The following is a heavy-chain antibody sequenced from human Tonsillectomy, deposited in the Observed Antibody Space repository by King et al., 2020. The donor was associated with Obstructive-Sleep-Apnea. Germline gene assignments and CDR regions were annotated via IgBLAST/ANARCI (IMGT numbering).Heavy chain of an antibody. CDR2: IKEDGSET. D-gene: IGHD2-21*02. CDR1: GFTFSSYY. V-gene: IGHV3-7*01. CDR3: AREGISDCGGDCPFDY. J-gene: IGHJ4*02. Sequence: EGQLGEAGGGLVQPGESLRLSCAASGFTFSSYYMSWVRQAPGKGLEWVANIKEDGSETYYVDSVRGRFTISRDNAKNSLFLQMNSLSAEDTAVYYCAREGISDCGGDCPFDYWGQGSLVTVSS.